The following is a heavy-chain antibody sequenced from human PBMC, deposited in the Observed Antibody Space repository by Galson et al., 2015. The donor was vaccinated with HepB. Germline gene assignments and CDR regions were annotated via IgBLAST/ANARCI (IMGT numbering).Heavy chain of an antibody. Sequence: LSLTCNVSDGSITSSGYFWGWIRQPPGRGLEWIGTVSYSGSNYYNPSLRSRVTMSIDAPRNHFSLRLTSVTAADTAIYFCARHNIEMATTPFYYYLGVDVWGQGTTVTVSS. CDR1: DGSITSSGYF. D-gene: IGHD5-24*01. CDR3: ARHNIEMATTPFYYYLGVDV. J-gene: IGHJ6*02. V-gene: IGHV4-39*01. CDR2: VSYSGSN.